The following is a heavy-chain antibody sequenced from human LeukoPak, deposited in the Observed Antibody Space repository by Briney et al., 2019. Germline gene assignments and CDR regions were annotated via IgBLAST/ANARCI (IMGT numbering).Heavy chain of an antibody. D-gene: IGHD2-21*01. V-gene: IGHV4-4*07. CDR1: GGSISSYY. CDR3: ARVGEKLSYYYFDY. J-gene: IGHJ4*02. Sequence: SETLSLTCTVSGGSISSYYWSWIRQPAGKGLERIGRIYTSGSTNYNPSLKSRVTMSVDTSKNQFSLKLYSVTAADTAVYYCARVGEKLSYYYFDYWGQGTLVTVSS. CDR2: IYTSGST.